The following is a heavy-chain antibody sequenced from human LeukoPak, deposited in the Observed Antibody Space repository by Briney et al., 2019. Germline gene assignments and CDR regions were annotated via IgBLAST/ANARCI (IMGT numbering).Heavy chain of an antibody. CDR1: GFTLSSYW. CDR3: ARGGGYYDSSGYYWNY. Sequence: GGSLRLSCAASGFTLSSYWMHWVRQAPGKGLMWVSRMNSDGSSTTYADSVKGRFTISRDNAKNSLYLQMNSLRAEDTAVYYCARGGGYYDSSGYYWNYWGQGTLVTVSS. J-gene: IGHJ4*02. D-gene: IGHD3-22*01. V-gene: IGHV3-74*01. CDR2: MNSDGSST.